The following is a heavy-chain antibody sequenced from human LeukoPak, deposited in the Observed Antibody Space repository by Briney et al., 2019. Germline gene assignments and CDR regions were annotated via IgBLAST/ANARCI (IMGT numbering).Heavy chain of an antibody. CDR2: ISSSSSYI. J-gene: IGHJ5*02. CDR3: AREILDCSSTSCSNWFDP. D-gene: IGHD2-2*01. CDR1: GFTVSSNY. Sequence: PGGSLRLSCAASGFTVSSNYMSWVRQAPGKGLEWVSSISSSSSYIYYADSVKGRFTISRDNAKNSLYLQMNSLRAEDTAVYYCAREILDCSSTSCSNWFDPWGQGTLVTVSS. V-gene: IGHV3-21*01.